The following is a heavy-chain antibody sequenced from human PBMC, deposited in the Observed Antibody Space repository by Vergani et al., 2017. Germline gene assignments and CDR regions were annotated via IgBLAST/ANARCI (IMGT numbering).Heavy chain of an antibody. CDR1: GFTFSSYA. CDR3: AKDRGCYDLIGVYYFDY. D-gene: IGHD3-3*01. J-gene: IGHJ4*02. V-gene: IGHV3-23*01. CDR2: ISGSGGST. Sequence: EVQLLESGGGLVQPGGSLRLSCAASGFTFSSYAMSWVRQAPGKGLEWVSAISGSGGSTYYADSVKGRFTISRDNSKNTLYLQMNSLRAEDTAVYYCAKDRGCYDLIGVYYFDYWGQGTLVTVSS.